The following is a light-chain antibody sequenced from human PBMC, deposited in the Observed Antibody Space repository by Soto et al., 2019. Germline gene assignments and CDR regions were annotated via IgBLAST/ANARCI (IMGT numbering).Light chain of an antibody. Sequence: EIVMTQSPATQSVSPGERATLSCRASQSVSSKLAWYQQKPGQAPRLLIYGESTRATGIPARFSGSGSRTEFTLTISSLQSEDFAVYYCQQYNNWPWTFGQGTKVDIK. CDR2: GES. V-gene: IGKV3-15*01. J-gene: IGKJ1*01. CDR3: QQYNNWPWT. CDR1: QSVSSK.